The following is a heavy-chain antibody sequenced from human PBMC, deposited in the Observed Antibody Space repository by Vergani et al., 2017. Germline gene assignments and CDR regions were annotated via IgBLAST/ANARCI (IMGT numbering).Heavy chain of an antibody. V-gene: IGHV4-59*01. J-gene: IGHJ5*02. CDR3: ARRRGADGYCSGGSCYSNWFDP. CDR1: DGSINNYY. CDR2: IYYSGST. D-gene: IGHD2-15*01. Sequence: QVQLQESGPGLVKPSETLSLTCTVSDGSINNYYWSWIRQPPGKGLEWIGHIYYSGSTNCNPSLKSRVTISVDTSKNQFSLKLSSMTAADTAVYFWARRRGADGYCSGGSCYSNWFDPWGQGTLVTVSS.